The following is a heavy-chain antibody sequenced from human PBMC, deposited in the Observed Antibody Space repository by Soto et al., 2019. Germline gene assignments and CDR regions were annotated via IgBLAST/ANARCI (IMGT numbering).Heavy chain of an antibody. Sequence: SPRLSCVASGFIFSNFGMHWVRQAPGKGLEWVAVISSDEKIKQYADSVRGRFAISRDNSKNTLYLQMTSLRAEDTAIYYCARGLRSVLDYWGQGTLVTVSS. CDR1: GFIFSNFG. D-gene: IGHD6-6*01. J-gene: IGHJ4*02. CDR2: ISSDEKIK. V-gene: IGHV3-33*01. CDR3: ARGLRSVLDY.